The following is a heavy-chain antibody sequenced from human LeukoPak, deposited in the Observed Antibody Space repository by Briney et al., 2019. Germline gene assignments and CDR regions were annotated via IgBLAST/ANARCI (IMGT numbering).Heavy chain of an antibody. CDR1: GFTFSNYW. CDR3: ARDLNGPSFY. CDR2: IRVDGNEK. V-gene: IGHV3-7*01. D-gene: IGHD2-8*01. Sequence: GGSLRLSCAASGFTFSNYWMSWLRQAPGKGLEWVANIRVDGNEKYYVDSVKGRFTISRDNAQNSLYLQLNSLRVEDTAVYYCARDLNGPSFYWGQGTLVTVSS. J-gene: IGHJ4*02.